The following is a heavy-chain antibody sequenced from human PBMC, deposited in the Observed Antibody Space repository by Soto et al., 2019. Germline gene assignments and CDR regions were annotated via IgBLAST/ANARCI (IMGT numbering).Heavy chain of an antibody. D-gene: IGHD6-13*01. V-gene: IGHV4-59*01. J-gene: IGHJ1*01. CDR3: ASALAAAGYAEYFQH. CDR2: IYYSGST. Sequence: SETLSLTCTVSGGSISSYYWSWIRQPPGKGLEWIGYIYYSGSTNYNPSLKSRVTISVDTSKNQFSLKLSSVTAADTAVYYCASALAAAGYAEYFQHWGQGTLVTISS. CDR1: GGSISSYY.